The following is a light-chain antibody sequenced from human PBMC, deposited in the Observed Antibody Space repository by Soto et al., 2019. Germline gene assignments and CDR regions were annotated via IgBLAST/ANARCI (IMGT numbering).Light chain of an antibody. J-gene: IGLJ1*01. CDR3: SSFAGSNNFPYV. V-gene: IGLV2-8*01. Sequence: QSVLPQPPSASGSPGQSVAISCTGTSSDGGGYNYVSWYQQHPGKAPKLMIYEINKRPSGVPDRFSGSKSGNTASLTVSGLQAEDEADYYCSSFAGSNNFPYVFGTGTKVTVL. CDR1: SSDGGGYNY. CDR2: EIN.